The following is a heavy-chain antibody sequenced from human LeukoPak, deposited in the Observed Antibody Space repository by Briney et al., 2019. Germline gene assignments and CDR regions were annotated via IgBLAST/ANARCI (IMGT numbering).Heavy chain of an antibody. CDR1: GFTFSSYG. V-gene: IGHV3-30*03. D-gene: IGHD1-26*01. J-gene: IGHJ4*02. CDR3: ASSIVGAHFDY. Sequence: PGRSMRLSCAASGFTFSSYGMQWVRQAPGKGLEWVAVISCDGSNKYYADSVKGRFTISRDNSKNTLYLQMNSLRAEDTAVYYCASSIVGAHFDYWGQGTLVTVSS. CDR2: ISCDGSNK.